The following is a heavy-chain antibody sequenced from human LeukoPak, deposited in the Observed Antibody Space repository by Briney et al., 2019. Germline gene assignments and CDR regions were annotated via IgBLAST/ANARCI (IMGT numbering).Heavy chain of an antibody. D-gene: IGHD6-13*01. Sequence: ASVKVSCKASGYTFTSCWIGWVRQMPGKGLEWMGIIYPGDSDTRYSPSFQGQVTISADKSISTAYLQWSSLKASDTAMYYCARTSYSSSWYNFMDVWGKGTTVTVSS. CDR2: IYPGDSDT. CDR1: GYTFTSCW. J-gene: IGHJ6*03. CDR3: ARTSYSSSWYNFMDV. V-gene: IGHV5-51*01.